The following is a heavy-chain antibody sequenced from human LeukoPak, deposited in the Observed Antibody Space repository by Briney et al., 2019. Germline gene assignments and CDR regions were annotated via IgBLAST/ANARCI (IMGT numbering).Heavy chain of an antibody. J-gene: IGHJ4*02. D-gene: IGHD4-17*01. CDR3: ARGPPHPPTVTYYFDY. CDR2: IIPIFATA. Sequence: WASVKVSCKASGGTFSSYAISWVRQAPGQGLEWMGRIIPIFATANYAQKFQGRVTITTDESASTAYMELSSLRSEDTAVYYCARGPPHPPTVTYYFDYWGQGTLVTVFS. CDR1: GGTFSSYA. V-gene: IGHV1-69*05.